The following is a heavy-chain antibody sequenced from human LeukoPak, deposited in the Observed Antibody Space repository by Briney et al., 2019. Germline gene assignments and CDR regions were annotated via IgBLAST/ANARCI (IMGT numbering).Heavy chain of an antibody. CDR3: ARDSGFWLY. D-gene: IGHD3-22*01. CDR2: IYLSGDT. CDR1: GDSISSGGHY. V-gene: IGHV4-39*07. Sequence: PSETLSLTCTVSGDSISSGGHYWGWIRQTPGKRLEWIGNIYLSGDTSYNPSLKSRLTMSVDTSKNQLFLNLDSVTAADTAVYYCARDSGFWLYWGQGTLVTVSS. J-gene: IGHJ4*02.